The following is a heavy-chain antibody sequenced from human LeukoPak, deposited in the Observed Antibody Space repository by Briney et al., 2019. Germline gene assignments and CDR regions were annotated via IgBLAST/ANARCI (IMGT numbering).Heavy chain of an antibody. D-gene: IGHD3-10*01. CDR2: IYYSGST. V-gene: IGHV4-59*08. CDR1: GGSISSYY. J-gene: IGHJ5*02. Sequence: SETLSLTSTVSGGSISSYYWSWIRQPPGKGLGWIGYIYYSGSTNYNPSLKSRVTISVDTSKNQFSLKLSSVTAADTAVYYCARHVGPSPSFDPWGQGTLVTVSS. CDR3: ARHVGPSPSFDP.